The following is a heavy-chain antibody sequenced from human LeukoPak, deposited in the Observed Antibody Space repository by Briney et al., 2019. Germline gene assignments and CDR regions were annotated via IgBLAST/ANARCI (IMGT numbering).Heavy chain of an antibody. CDR2: IKEDGSER. Sequence: GGSLRLSCAASGFTFSTYWMSWLRQAPGKGLEWVANIKEDGSERYYGDSVKGRFSIYRDNARSLVFLQMNSLRVEDSAVYHCARDEVGGFFDFWGEGTLVTVSS. J-gene: IGHJ4*02. CDR1: GFTFSTYW. D-gene: IGHD3-10*01. CDR3: ARDEVGGFFDF. V-gene: IGHV3-7*01.